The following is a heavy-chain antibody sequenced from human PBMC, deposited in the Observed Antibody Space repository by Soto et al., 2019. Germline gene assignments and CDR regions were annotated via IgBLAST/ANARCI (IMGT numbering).Heavy chain of an antibody. Sequence: PSETLSLTCTVSGDSIRDSFWSWVRQPPGKGLEWIGLVHHTGNTNYNPSLETRVTTLIDASANHFSLTLTSVTPADAAIYYCARGREDHVDHHFGHLFDSWSQGTLVTVSS. D-gene: IGHD3-10*01. J-gene: IGHJ4*02. CDR1: GDSIRDSF. V-gene: IGHV4-59*01. CDR2: VHHTGNT. CDR3: ARGREDHVDHHFGHLFDS.